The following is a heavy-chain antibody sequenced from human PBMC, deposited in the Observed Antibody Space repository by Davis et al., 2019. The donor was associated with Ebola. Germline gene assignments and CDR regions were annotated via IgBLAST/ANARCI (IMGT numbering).Heavy chain of an antibody. J-gene: IGHJ6*02. D-gene: IGHD5-18*01. V-gene: IGHV3-21*01. CDR1: GFTFSSYS. Sequence: GESLKISCAASGFTFSSYSMNWVRHAPGKGLEWVSFISSSSSYIYYADSVKGLFTISRDNAKNSLYLQMNSLRAEDTAVYYCARDRPGVDTTMGTPNYYYYYGMDVWGQGTTVTFSS. CDR3: ARDRPGVDTTMGTPNYYYYYGMDV. CDR2: ISSSSSYI.